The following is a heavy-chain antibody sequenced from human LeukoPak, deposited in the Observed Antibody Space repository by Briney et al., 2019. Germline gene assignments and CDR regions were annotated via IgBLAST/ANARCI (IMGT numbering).Heavy chain of an antibody. V-gene: IGHV4-4*07. CDR2: IYTSGST. J-gene: IGHJ4*02. CDR1: GGSISNYY. D-gene: IGHD3-16*02. Sequence: SETLSLTCTVSGGSISNYYWSWIRQPAGKGLEWIGRIYTSGSTNYNPSLKSRVTMSVDTSKNQFSLKLSSVTAADTAVYYCARGSSVDDYVWGSYRAHFDYWGQGTLVTVSS. CDR3: ARGSSVDDYVWGSYRAHFDY.